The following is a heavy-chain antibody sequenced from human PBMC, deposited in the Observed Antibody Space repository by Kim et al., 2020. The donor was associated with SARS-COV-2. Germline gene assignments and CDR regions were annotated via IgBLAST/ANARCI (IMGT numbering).Heavy chain of an antibody. D-gene: IGHD3-22*01. CDR1: GGSISSRSFY. CDR3: ARRAYYYDSSGYYY. V-gene: IGHV4-39*01. Sequence: SETLSLTCTVSGGSISSRSFYWGWIRQPPGKGLEWIGIGSYSGTTYYNPSLNNRVTISVDTSKNQFSLKLSSVTAADTALYYCARRAYYYDSSGYYY. J-gene: IGHJ6*01. CDR2: GSYSGTT.